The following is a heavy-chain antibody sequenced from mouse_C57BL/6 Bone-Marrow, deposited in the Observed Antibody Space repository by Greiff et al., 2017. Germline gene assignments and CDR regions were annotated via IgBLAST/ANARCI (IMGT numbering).Heavy chain of an antibody. Sequence: QVQLQQSGAELARPGASVKLSCKASGYTFTSYGISWVKQSTGQGLEWIGEIYPRSGNTYYNEKFKGKATLTADKSSSTAYMELRSLTSEASAVYFCARNRYYNGSPWFAYWGQGTLVTVSA. J-gene: IGHJ3*01. CDR2: IYPRSGNT. D-gene: IGHD1-1*01. V-gene: IGHV1-81*01. CDR1: GYTFTSYG. CDR3: ARNRYYNGSPWFAY.